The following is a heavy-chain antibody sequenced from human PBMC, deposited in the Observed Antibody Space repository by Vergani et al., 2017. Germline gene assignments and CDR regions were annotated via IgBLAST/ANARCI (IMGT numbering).Heavy chain of an antibody. CDR3: ARDSYGYYYYYMDV. D-gene: IGHD5-18*01. J-gene: IGHJ6*03. CDR1: GFTFSSYS. V-gene: IGHV3-21*01. CDR2: ISSSSSYI. Sequence: EVQLVESGGGLVKPGGSLRLSCAASGFTFSSYSMNWVRQAPGKGLEWVSSISSSSSYIDYADSVKGRFTISRANAKNSLYMQMNSLRAEDTALYYCARDSYGYYYYYMDVWGKGTTVTVSS.